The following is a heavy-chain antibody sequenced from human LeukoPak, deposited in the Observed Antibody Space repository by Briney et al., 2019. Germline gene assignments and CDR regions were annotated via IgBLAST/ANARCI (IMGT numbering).Heavy chain of an antibody. D-gene: IGHD3-3*01. V-gene: IGHV3-21*01. CDR2: ISSSSSYI. CDR3: ARDLGDYYFDY. J-gene: IGHJ4*02. CDR1: GFTFSSYS. Sequence: GGSLRLSCAASGFTFSSYSMNWVRQAPGKGLEWVSSISSSSSYIYYSDSVKGRFTISRDNAKNSLYLQMNSLRAEDTAVYYCARDLGDYYFDYWGQGTLVAVSS.